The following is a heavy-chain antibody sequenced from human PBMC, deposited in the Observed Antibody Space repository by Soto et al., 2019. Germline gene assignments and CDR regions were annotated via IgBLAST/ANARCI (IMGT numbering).Heavy chain of an antibody. CDR1: GFTFSNAW. Sequence: LRLSCAASGFTFSNAWMSWVRQAPGKGLEWVGRIKSKTDGGTTDYAAPVKGRFTISRGDSKNTLYLQMNSLKTEDTAVYYCTTGSVVVPAATLYYYYYYMDVWGKGTTVTVSS. V-gene: IGHV3-15*01. CDR2: IKSKTDGGTT. CDR3: TTGSVVVPAATLYYYYYYMDV. J-gene: IGHJ6*03. D-gene: IGHD2-2*01.